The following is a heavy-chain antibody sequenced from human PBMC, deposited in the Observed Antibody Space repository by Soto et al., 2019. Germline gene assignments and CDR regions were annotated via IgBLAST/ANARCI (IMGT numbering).Heavy chain of an antibody. V-gene: IGHV3-64D*06. CDR3: VKGLSC. CDR2: ISSNGGST. J-gene: IGHJ4*02. Sequence: PRGSLRVSCSSSVFTFSIYAMHWVRQAPGKGLEYVSAISSNGGSTYYADSVKGRFTISRENSKNTLYLQMSSLRAEDTAVYYCVKGLSCWGQGTMVTVSS. CDR1: VFTFSIYA.